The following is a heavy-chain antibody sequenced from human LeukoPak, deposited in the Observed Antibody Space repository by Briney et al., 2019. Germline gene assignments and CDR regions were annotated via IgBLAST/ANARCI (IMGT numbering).Heavy chain of an antibody. D-gene: IGHD3-10*01. Sequence: ASVKVSCKASGDTFSTYSFSWVRQAPGQGLEFMGRIIPMLGITNYAQKFQARVTIIAEKSTNTAYMELSSLRSEDTAVYYCASPLKGSGSYYLRYWGQGTLLIVSS. CDR3: ASPLKGSGSYYLRY. J-gene: IGHJ4*02. CDR1: GDTFSTYS. V-gene: IGHV1-69*02. CDR2: IIPMLGIT.